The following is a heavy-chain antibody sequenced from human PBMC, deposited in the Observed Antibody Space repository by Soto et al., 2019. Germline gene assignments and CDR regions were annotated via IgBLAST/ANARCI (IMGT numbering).Heavy chain of an antibody. V-gene: IGHV3-66*01. D-gene: IGHD2-15*01. Sequence: EEQLVESGGDLVQPGGSLRLSCAASGFTVSNNYMSWVRQAPGKGLEWVSLIYSGGSTYYADSVRGRFSLSRDISTNTLHIPMSSLRVEDTAVYYCAREDRYCRGRSCSITGDAFDIWGQGTMVTVSS. CDR3: AREDRYCRGRSCSITGDAFDI. CDR2: IYSGGST. J-gene: IGHJ3*02. CDR1: GFTVSNNY.